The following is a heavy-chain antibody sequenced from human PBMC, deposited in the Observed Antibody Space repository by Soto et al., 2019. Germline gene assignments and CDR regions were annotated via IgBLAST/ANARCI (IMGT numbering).Heavy chain of an antibody. CDR1: GFSFSGYG. V-gene: IGHV3-33*01. CDR2: IWYDGINK. D-gene: IGHD1-7*01. J-gene: IGHJ6*02. CDR3: ARDRELQLRGGEHGMDV. Sequence: QVQLVESGGGVVQPGTSLRLSCTVSGFSFSGYGMHWVRQAPGKGLEWVADIWYDGINKYYADSVTGRFTISRDNSRNTLYLQMNSLRVEDTAVYYCARDRELQLRGGEHGMDVWGQGTTVTVSS.